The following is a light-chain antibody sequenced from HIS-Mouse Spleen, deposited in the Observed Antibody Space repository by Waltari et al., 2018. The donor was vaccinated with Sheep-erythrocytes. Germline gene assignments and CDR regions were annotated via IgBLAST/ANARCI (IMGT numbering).Light chain of an antibody. Sequence: QSALTQPASVSGSPGQSITISCTGTSSDVGSYNLVPWYQQHPGKAPKLMIYEGSKRPSGVSNRFSGSKSGNTASLKISGLQAEDEADYYCCSYAGSSTPWVFGGGTKLTVL. CDR1: SSDVGSYNL. CDR3: CSYAGSSTPWV. CDR2: EGS. J-gene: IGLJ3*02. V-gene: IGLV2-23*01.